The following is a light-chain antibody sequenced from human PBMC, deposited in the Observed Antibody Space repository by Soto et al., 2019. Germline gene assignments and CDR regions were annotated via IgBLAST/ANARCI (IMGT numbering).Light chain of an antibody. Sequence: QSVLTQPPSASGTPGQRVTISCSGRSSNIGSYSVNWYQQLPGTAPRLLMYSDNLRPSGVPDRFSGSKSGTSAYLAISGPQSEDEADSYCAAWDDSLHGPVFGGGTKLTVL. CDR2: SDN. V-gene: IGLV1-44*01. J-gene: IGLJ3*02. CDR1: SSNIGSYS. CDR3: AAWDDSLHGPV.